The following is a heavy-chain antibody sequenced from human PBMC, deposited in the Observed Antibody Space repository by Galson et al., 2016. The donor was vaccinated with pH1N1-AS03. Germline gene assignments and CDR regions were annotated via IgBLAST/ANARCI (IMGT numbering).Heavy chain of an antibody. D-gene: IGHD3-16*01. CDR1: GFTLRNYW. V-gene: IGHV3-74*01. CDR3: ARGILGDAVGLDS. J-gene: IGHJ4*02. Sequence: SLSLSCAASGFTLRNYWMHWVRQAPGGGLVWVSRINTDETKTYYADSVEGRFAISRDIAKNTVYLQMNSLGPEDTAVYYCARGILGDAVGLDSWGQGTLVTVSS. CDR2: INTDETKT.